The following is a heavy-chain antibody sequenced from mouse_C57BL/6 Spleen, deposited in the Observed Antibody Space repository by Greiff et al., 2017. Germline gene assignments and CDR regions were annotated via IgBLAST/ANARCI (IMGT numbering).Heavy chain of an antibody. J-gene: IGHJ2*01. CDR1: GYAFSSYW. Sequence: LQESGAELVKPGASVKISCKASGYAFSSYWMNWVKQRPGKGLEWIGQIYPGDGDTNYNGKFKGKATLTADKSSSTAYMQLSSLTSEDSAVYFCARRGGYDGYYVDFDYWGQGTTLTVSS. D-gene: IGHD2-3*01. CDR2: IYPGDGDT. V-gene: IGHV1-80*01. CDR3: ARRGGYDGYYVDFDY.